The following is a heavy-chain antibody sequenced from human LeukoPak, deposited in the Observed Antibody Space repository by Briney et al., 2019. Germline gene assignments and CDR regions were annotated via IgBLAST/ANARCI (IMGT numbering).Heavy chain of an antibody. D-gene: IGHD2-21*01. CDR2: ISGSGDTT. V-gene: IGHV3-23*01. Sequence: GGSLRLSCAASGFTFSSYAVSWVRQAPGKGLQWVSAISGSGDTTYYADSVKGRFTISRDNSKNTLYLQVNSLRAEDTAVYYCAKEPLYYYWGQGTLVTVSS. CDR1: GFTFSSYA. CDR3: AKEPLYYY. J-gene: IGHJ4*02.